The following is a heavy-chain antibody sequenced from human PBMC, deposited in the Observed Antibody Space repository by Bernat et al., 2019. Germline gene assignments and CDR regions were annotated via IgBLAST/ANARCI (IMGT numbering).Heavy chain of an antibody. J-gene: IGHJ4*02. CDR3: ARPLGRGSYYNRF. CDR1: GFTFSSYS. D-gene: IGHD3-10*01. Sequence: EVQLVESGGGLVQPGGSLRLSCAASGFTFSSYSMNWVRQAPGKGLEWVSYISSSSSTIYYAYSVKGRFTISRDNAKNSLYLQMNSLRAEDTAVYYCARPLGRGSYYNRFWGQGTLVTVSS. V-gene: IGHV3-48*01. CDR2: ISSSSSTI.